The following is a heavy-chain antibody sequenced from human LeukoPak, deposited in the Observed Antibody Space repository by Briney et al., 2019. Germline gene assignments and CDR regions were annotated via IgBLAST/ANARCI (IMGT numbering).Heavy chain of an antibody. D-gene: IGHD1-26*01. Sequence: SETLSLTCTVSGGSISSSSYYWSWIRQPPGKGLEWIGEINHSGSTNYNPSLKSRVTISVDTSKNQFSLKLSSVTAADTAVYYCARGSGSHAFDIWGQGTMVTVSS. CDR2: INHSGST. CDR1: GGSISSSSYY. V-gene: IGHV4-39*07. CDR3: ARGSGSHAFDI. J-gene: IGHJ3*02.